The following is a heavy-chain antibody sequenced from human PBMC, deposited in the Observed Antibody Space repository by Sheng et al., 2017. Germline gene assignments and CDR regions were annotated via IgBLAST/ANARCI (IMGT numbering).Heavy chain of an antibody. D-gene: IGHD3-22*01. CDR2: IYYSGST. CDR1: GGSISSSSYY. CDR3: ARGASRWLLRFLPFWFDP. Sequence: QLQLQESGPGLVKPSETLSLTCTVSGGSISSSSYYWGWIRQPPGKGLEWIGSIYYSGSTYYNPSLKSRVTISVDTSKNQFSLKLSSVTAADTAVYYCARGASRWLLRFLPFWFDPWGQGTLVTVSS. V-gene: IGHV4-39*07. J-gene: IGHJ5*02.